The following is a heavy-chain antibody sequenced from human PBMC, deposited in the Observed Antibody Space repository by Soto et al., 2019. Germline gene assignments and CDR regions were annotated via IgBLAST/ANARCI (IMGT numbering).Heavy chain of an antibody. V-gene: IGHV4-31*03. Sequence: ASETLSLTCTVSGGSISSGGYYWSWIRQHPGKGLEWIGYIYYSGSTYYNPSLKSRVTISVDTSKNQFSLKLSSVTAADTAVYYCARDRGQWTNFDYWGQGTLVTVSS. CDR1: GGSISSGGYY. CDR2: IYYSGST. D-gene: IGHD1-26*01. J-gene: IGHJ4*02. CDR3: ARDRGQWTNFDY.